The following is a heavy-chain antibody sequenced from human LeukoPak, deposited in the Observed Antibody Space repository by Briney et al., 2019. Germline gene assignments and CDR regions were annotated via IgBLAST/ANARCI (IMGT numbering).Heavy chain of an antibody. Sequence: GGSLRLSCAASGFTFSSYGMHWVRQAPGKGLEWVAVISYDGSNKYYADSVKGRFTISRDNSKNTLYLQMNSLRAEDTAVYYCAKDVRGYSSGWYNWFDPWGQGTLVTVSS. CDR2: ISYDGSNK. D-gene: IGHD6-19*01. CDR1: GFTFSSYG. V-gene: IGHV3-30*18. J-gene: IGHJ5*02. CDR3: AKDVRGYSSGWYNWFDP.